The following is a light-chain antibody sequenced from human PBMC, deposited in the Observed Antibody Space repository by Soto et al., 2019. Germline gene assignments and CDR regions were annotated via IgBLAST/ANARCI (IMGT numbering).Light chain of an antibody. V-gene: IGKV2-28*01. Sequence: DIVMTQSPLSLPVTPGEPASISCRSSQSLLDRNGYGSLDLYLQRPGQSPQLLIYLGSNRAAGVPDRFSGSGSGTDFTLKISRVEAADVGVYYCMQALQTPLTFGQGTRLEIK. CDR3: MQALQTPLT. CDR2: LGS. CDR1: QSLLDRNGYGS. J-gene: IGKJ5*01.